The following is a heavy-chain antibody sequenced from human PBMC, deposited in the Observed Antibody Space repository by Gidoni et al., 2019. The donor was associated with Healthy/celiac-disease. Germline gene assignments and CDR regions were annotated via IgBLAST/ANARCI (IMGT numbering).Heavy chain of an antibody. Sequence: EVQLVQSGAEVKKPGESLKISCKGSGYSFTSYWIGWVRQMPGKGLEWMGIIYPGDSDTSYSPSFQGQVTISADKSISTAYLQWSSLKASDTAMYYCAREPAAGAYYDSSGYVGGMDVWGQGTTVTVSS. CDR2: IYPGDSDT. J-gene: IGHJ6*02. D-gene: IGHD3-22*01. CDR3: AREPAAGAYYDSSGYVGGMDV. CDR1: GYSFTSYW. V-gene: IGHV5-51*01.